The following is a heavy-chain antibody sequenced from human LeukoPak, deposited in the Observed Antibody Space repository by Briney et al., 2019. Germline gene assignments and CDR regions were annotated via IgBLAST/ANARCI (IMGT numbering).Heavy chain of an antibody. V-gene: IGHV1-46*01. D-gene: IGHD3-22*01. CDR1: GYTLTSYY. CDR3: ARGRRYYDSYGMDV. CDR2: INPSGDTT. Sequence: ASVKVSCKASGYTLTSYYLHWVRQAPGQGLEWMAIINPSGDTTSHAQKFQGRVTMTRNTSISTAYMELSSLRSEDTAVYYCARGRRYYDSYGMDVWGQGTTVTVSS. J-gene: IGHJ6*02.